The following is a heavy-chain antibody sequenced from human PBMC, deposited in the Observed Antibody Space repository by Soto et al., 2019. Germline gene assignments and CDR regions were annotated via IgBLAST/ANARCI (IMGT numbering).Heavy chain of an antibody. D-gene: IGHD2-2*01. J-gene: IGHJ4*02. V-gene: IGHV4-30-4*01. CDR2: IYYSGST. Sequence: PSETLSLTXTVSGGSISSGDYYWSWIRQPPGKGLEWIGYIYYSGSTYYNPSLKSRVTISVDTSKNQFSLKLSSVTAADTAVYYCARVGPAADFDYWGQGTLVTVSS. CDR1: GGSISSGDYY. CDR3: ARVGPAADFDY.